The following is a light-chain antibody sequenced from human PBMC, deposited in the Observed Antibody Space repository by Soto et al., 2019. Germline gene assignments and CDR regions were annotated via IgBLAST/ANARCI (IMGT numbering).Light chain of an antibody. J-gene: IGLJ3*02. CDR3: SSYTSTVTWV. CDR2: EVT. V-gene: IGLV2-14*01. Sequence: QSALTQPASVSGSPGQSITISCTGTNSDVGGHNFVSWYQHHPGKAPKLMIYEVTHRPSGISDRFSGSKSGNTASLTISGLQAEDEADYYCSSYTSTVTWVFGGGTKLTVL. CDR1: NSDVGGHNF.